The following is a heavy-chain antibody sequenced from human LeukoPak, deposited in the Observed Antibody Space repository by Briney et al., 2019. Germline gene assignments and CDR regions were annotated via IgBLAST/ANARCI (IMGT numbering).Heavy chain of an antibody. CDR2: IIPIFGTA. J-gene: IGHJ6*03. CDR3: ARSVPEMATIHYYYYMDV. Sequence: ASVKVSCKASGGTFSSYAISWVRQAPGQGLEWMGGIIPIFGTANYAQKFQGRVTITTDESTSTAYMELSSLGSEDTAVYYCARSVPEMATIHYYYYMDVWGKGTTVTVSS. CDR1: GGTFSSYA. D-gene: IGHD5-24*01. V-gene: IGHV1-69*05.